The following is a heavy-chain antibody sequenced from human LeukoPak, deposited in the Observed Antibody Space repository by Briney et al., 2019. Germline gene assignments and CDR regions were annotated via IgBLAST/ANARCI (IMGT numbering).Heavy chain of an antibody. Sequence: SETLSLTCTVSGGSISSYYWSWIRQPPGKGLEWIGYIYYSGSTNYNPSLKSRVTISVDTSKNQFSLKLSSVTAADTAVYYCASYTTSRYCSSTSCYRAFDIWGQGKMVTVSS. CDR1: GGSISSYY. CDR2: IYYSGST. J-gene: IGHJ3*02. V-gene: IGHV4-59*01. CDR3: ASYTTSRYCSSTSCYRAFDI. D-gene: IGHD2-2*01.